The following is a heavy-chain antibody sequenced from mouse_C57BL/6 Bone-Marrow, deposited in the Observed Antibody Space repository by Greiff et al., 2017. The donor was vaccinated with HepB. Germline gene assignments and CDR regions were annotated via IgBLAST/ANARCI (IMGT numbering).Heavy chain of an antibody. V-gene: IGHV1-59*01. CDR1: GYTFTSYW. CDR2: IDPSDSYT. J-gene: IGHJ3*01. CDR3: ARRGGFAY. Sequence: VQLQQPGAELVRPGTSVKLSCKASGYTFTSYWMHWVKQRPGQGLEWIGVIDPSDSYTNYNQKFKGKATLTVDTSSSTAYMQLSSLTSEDSAVYYCARRGGFAYWGQGTRVTVSA.